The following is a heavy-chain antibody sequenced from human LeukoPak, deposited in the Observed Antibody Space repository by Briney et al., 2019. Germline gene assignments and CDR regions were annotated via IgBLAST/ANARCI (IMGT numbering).Heavy chain of an antibody. CDR1: GFTFSNYA. V-gene: IGHV3-30*18. CDR3: AKGAKAGYSSSWAGYYYGMDV. CDR2: ISFDGSNN. D-gene: IGHD6-13*01. J-gene: IGHJ6*02. Sequence: GRSLRLSCAASGFTFSNYAMHWVRQAPGKGLEWVAVISFDGSNNYYADSVKGRFSISRDNAKNTLYLQMNSLRAEDTAVYYCAKGAKAGYSSSWAGYYYGMDVWGQGTTVTVSS.